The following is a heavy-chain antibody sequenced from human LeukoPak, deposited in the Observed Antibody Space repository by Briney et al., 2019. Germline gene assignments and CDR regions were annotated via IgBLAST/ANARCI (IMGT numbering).Heavy chain of an antibody. V-gene: IGHV4-34*01. J-gene: IGHJ4*02. Sequence: SETLSLTCAGYGGSFGGYYWSWIRQPPGKGLEWIGSIYYSGSTYYNPSLKSRVTISVDTSKNQFSLKLSSVTAADTAVYYCPSFGYSSSLDYWGQGTLVTVSS. CDR2: IYYSGST. CDR3: PSFGYSSSLDY. D-gene: IGHD6-6*01. CDR1: GGSFGGYY.